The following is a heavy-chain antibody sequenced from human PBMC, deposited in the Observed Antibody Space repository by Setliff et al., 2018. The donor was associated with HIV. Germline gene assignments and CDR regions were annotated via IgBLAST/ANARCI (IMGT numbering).Heavy chain of an antibody. CDR2: INHSGST. V-gene: IGHV4-34*01. J-gene: IGHJ4*02. CDR1: GGSFSGFY. D-gene: IGHD6-19*01. Sequence: TSETLSLTCAVYGGSFSGFYWSWIRQPPGKDLEWIGEINHSGSTNYNPSLKSRVTISVDTSKTQFSLKLTSVIAADTAVYYCATSTVAGLFDYWGQGALVTVSS. CDR3: ATSTVAGLFDY.